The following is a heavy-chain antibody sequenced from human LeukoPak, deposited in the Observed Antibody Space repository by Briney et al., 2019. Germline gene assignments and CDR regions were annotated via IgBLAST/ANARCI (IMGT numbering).Heavy chain of an antibody. J-gene: IGHJ4*02. CDR2: INPDSGGT. V-gene: IGHV1-2*02. Sequence: GASVKVSSMASGYMFTVYYIHWVRQAPGQGLEWMGWINPDSGGTNYAQQFQGRVTMTRDTSISTAYMEVSRLRFDVTALYYCVRAAYTSGWFPADDWGQGTLVTVSS. D-gene: IGHD6-19*01. CDR3: VRAAYTSGWFPADD. CDR1: GYMFTVYY.